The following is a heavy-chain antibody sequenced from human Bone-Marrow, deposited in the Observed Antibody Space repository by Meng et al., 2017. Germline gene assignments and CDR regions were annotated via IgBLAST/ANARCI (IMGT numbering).Heavy chain of an antibody. J-gene: IGHJ6*02. CDR2: INHSGST. CDR1: GGPLSGYY. Sequence: SETLSLTCAVYGGPLSGYYWSWIRQPPGKGLEWIGEINHSGSTNYNPSLKSRVTISVDTSKNQFSLKLSSVTAADTAVYYCARKRTLYCSGGSCYWFYYYYGMDVWGQGTTVTVSS. V-gene: IGHV4-34*01. CDR3: ARKRTLYCSGGSCYWFYYYYGMDV. D-gene: IGHD2-15*01.